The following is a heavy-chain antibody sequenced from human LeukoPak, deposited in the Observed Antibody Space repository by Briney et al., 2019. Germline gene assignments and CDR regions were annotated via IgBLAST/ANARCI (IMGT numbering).Heavy chain of an antibody. CDR2: IYTSGLT. Sequence: SETLSLTCTVSGGSISSGSYYWSWIRQPAGKGLEWIGRIYTSGLTNYNPSLKSRVTISADTSKNQFSLKLSSVTAADTAVYYCARASFFRYYDSSGYYPYYFDYWGQGTLVTVSS. V-gene: IGHV4-61*02. D-gene: IGHD3-22*01. CDR1: GGSISSGSYY. CDR3: ARASFFRYYDSSGYYPYYFDY. J-gene: IGHJ4*02.